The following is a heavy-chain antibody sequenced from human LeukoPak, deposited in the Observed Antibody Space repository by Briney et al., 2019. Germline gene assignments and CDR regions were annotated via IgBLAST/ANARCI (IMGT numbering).Heavy chain of an antibody. V-gene: IGHV7-4-1*02. Sequence: ASVKVSCKASGYTFCSYAMNWVRQAPGQGLEWMGWINTNTGNPTYAQGFTGRFVFSLDTSVSTAYLQISSLQAEDTAVYYCARSNNDGDYLGVGFDYGGQGTLVTVS. CDR1: GYTFCSYA. CDR3: ARSNNDGDYLGVGFDY. CDR2: INTNTGNP. D-gene: IGHD4-17*01. J-gene: IGHJ4*02.